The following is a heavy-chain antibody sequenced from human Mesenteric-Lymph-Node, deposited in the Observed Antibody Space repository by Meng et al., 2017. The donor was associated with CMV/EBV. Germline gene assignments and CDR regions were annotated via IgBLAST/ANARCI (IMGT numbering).Heavy chain of an antibody. V-gene: IGHV1-2*06. Sequence: SGYTFTGYYRHWVRQAPGQGLEWMGRINPNSGGTNYAQKFQGRVTMTRDTSISTAYMELSRLRSDDTAVYYCARDTTTPRENWFDPWGQGTRVTVSS. CDR1: GYTFTGYY. J-gene: IGHJ5*02. D-gene: IGHD1-26*01. CDR3: ARDTTTPRENWFDP. CDR2: INPNSGGT.